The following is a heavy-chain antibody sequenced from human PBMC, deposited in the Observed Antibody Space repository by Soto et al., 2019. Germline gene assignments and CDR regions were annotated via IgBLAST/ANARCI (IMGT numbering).Heavy chain of an antibody. Sequence: QVQLQESGPGLVRPSATLSLTCTVSSDSISSYYWIWIRQSPGKGLEWIGYTDYSGNTNYNPSLKRRLTISGATSKNQFSLRLCAVTAAETAVYYCARAVGDPLNDLDYWGQGTLVTVS. CDR1: SDSISSYY. V-gene: IGHV4-59*08. CDR3: ARAVGDPLNDLDY. J-gene: IGHJ4*02. CDR2: TDYSGNT. D-gene: IGHD6-19*01.